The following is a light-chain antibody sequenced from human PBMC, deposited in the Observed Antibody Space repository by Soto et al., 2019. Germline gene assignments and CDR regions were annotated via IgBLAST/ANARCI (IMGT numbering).Light chain of an antibody. Sequence: EIVMTQSPATLSVSPGERATLSCRASQSVSTNLAWYQQKPGQAPRLLIFGASTRATDVPARFSGSGSGTEFTLTISSLQSEDCAVYYWLQHNSWPRTFGQGTRLEV. CDR3: LQHNSWPRT. CDR1: QSVSTN. CDR2: GAS. J-gene: IGKJ1*01. V-gene: IGKV3-15*01.